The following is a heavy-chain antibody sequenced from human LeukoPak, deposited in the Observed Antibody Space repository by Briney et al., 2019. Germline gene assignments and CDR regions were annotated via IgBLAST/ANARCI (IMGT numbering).Heavy chain of an antibody. CDR2: INPNSGGT. V-gene: IGHV1-2*02. CDR1: GYTFTSYG. Sequence: ASVKVSCKASGYTFTSYGISWVRQAPGQGLEWMGWINPNSGGTNYAQKFQGRVTMTRDTSISTAYMELSRLRSDDTAVYYCAREGGVGSGSYWFDPWGQGTLVTVSS. D-gene: IGHD3-10*01. CDR3: AREGGVGSGSYWFDP. J-gene: IGHJ5*02.